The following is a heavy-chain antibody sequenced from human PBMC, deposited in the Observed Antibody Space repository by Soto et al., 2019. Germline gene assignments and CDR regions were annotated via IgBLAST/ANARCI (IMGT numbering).Heavy chain of an antibody. V-gene: IGHV3-23*01. D-gene: IGHD4-17*01. CDR1: GFTFSSYA. CDR2: ISGSGGST. Sequence: EVQLLESGGGLVQPGGSLRLSCAASGFTFSSYAMSWVRQAPGKGLEWVSAISGSGGSTYYADSVKGRFTISRDNSKNTLYLQMNSLRAEDTAVYYCAKDELPAKMTTVTAPDYWGQGTLFTVAS. CDR3: AKDELPAKMTTVTAPDY. J-gene: IGHJ4*02.